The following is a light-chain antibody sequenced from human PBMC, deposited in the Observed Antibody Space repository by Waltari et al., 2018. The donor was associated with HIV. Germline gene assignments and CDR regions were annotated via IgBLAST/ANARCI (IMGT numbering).Light chain of an antibody. V-gene: IGKV1-5*03. CDR1: QSISTW. Sequence: DIQMTQSPSTLSASVGDRVTITCRSSQSISTWLAWYQQQPGRVPKLLIYKTSSLHSGVPSRFSGSGSGTEFSLTISSLQPDDFTTYYCQQYHSYSLTFGQGTRLEMK. CDR2: KTS. CDR3: QQYHSYSLT. J-gene: IGKJ5*01.